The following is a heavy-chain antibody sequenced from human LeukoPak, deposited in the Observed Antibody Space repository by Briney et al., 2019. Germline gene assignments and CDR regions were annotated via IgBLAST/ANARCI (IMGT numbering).Heavy chain of an antibody. Sequence: SETLSLTCTVSGGSFSSYFWTWIRQPAGRGLEWIGRIYPSGSTNYNPSLKSRVTISVDTSKNQFSLKLSSVTAADTAVYYCARVPYLWIQLRVRGYYFDYWGQGTLVTVSS. CDR1: GGSFSSYF. CDR3: ARVPYLWIQLRVRGYYFDY. J-gene: IGHJ4*02. CDR2: IYPSGST. D-gene: IGHD5-18*01. V-gene: IGHV4-4*07.